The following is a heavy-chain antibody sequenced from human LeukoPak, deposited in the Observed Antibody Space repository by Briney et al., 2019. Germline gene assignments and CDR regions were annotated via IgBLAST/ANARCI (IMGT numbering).Heavy chain of an antibody. J-gene: IGHJ6*02. CDR1: GGTSDIYV. V-gene: IGHV1-46*02. CDR2: INPSGGST. CDR3: ARDIHYYGMDV. Sequence: GASVKVSCKASGGTSDIYVISWVRQAPGQGLEWMGIINPSGGSTSYAQKFQGRVTMTRDTSTSTVYMELSSLRSEDTAVYYCARDIHYYGMDVWGQGTTVTVSS.